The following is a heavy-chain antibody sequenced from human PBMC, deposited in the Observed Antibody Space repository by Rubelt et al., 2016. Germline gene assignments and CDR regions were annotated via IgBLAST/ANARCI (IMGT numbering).Heavy chain of an antibody. CDR2: IYSGGST. V-gene: IGHV3-53*01. Sequence: VESGGGLVKPGGSLRLSCAASGFTVSSNYMSWVRQAPGKGLEWVSVIYSGGSTYYADSVKGRFTISRDNSKNTVYLQMNSLRAEDTAVYYCARAGAGSRHIDYGGQGTLVTVSS. D-gene: IGHD6-13*01. J-gene: IGHJ4*02. CDR1: GFTVSSNY. CDR3: ARAGAGSRHIDY.